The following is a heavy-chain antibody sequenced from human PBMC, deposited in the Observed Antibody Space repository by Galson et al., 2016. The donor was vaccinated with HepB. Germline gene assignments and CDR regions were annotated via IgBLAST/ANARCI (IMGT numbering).Heavy chain of an antibody. CDR1: GGAISIGSHY. CDR3: APDVGGPVKTHSTYDHYYYMDV. Sequence: TLSLTCSVSGGAISIGSHYWSWIRQPAGKGLEWIGRVYSSGSTNYSPFLQSRVTLSVDTSKNQFSLRLSSVTATDTAVYYFAPDVGGPVKTHSTYDHYYYMDVWGKGTTVTVSS. V-gene: IGHV4-61*02. CDR2: VYSSGST. J-gene: IGHJ6*03. D-gene: IGHD3-16*01.